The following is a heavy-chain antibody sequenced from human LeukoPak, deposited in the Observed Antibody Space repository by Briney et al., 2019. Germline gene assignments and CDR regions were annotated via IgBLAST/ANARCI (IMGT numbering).Heavy chain of an antibody. J-gene: IGHJ6*03. D-gene: IGHD6-6*01. CDR3: AREASSSNYMDV. V-gene: IGHV1-2*02. Sequence: ASVKVSCKASGYTFTNYAMSWVRQAPGQGLEWMGWINPNSGGTNYAQKFQGRVTMTRDTSIGTAYMELSRLRSDDTAVYYCAREASSSNYMDVWGKGTTVTVSS. CDR2: INPNSGGT. CDR1: GYTFTNYA.